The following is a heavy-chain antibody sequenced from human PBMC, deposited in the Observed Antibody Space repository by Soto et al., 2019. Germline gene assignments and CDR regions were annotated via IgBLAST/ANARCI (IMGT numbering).Heavy chain of an antibody. CDR1: GGSFSGYY. J-gene: IGHJ4*02. CDR2: INHSGST. V-gene: IGHV4-34*01. CDR3: ARGLESVGDYFDY. D-gene: IGHD4-17*01. Sequence: SETLSLTCAVYGGSFSGYYWSWIRQPPGKGLEWIGEINHSGSTNYNPSLKSRVTISVDTSKNQFSLKLSSVTAADTAVYYCARGLESVGDYFDYWGQGTLVIASS.